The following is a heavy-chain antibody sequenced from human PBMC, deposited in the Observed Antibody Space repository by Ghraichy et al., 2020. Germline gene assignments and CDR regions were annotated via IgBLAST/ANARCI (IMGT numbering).Heavy chain of an antibody. CDR1: EVTFSNYA. Sequence: GGSLRLSCAASEVTFSNYAMHWVRQIPGKGLEWVSSISSSGSYIYYADAMKGQFTISRDNAKNSLFLQMESLRADDSAVYYCARGGATLTDAFYVWGQGTLVSVSS. CDR3: ARGGATLTDAFYV. D-gene: IGHD3-10*01. V-gene: IGHV3-21*06. J-gene: IGHJ3*01. CDR2: ISSSGSYI.